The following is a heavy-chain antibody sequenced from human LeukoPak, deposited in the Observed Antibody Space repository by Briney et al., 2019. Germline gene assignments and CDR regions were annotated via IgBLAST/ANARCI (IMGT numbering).Heavy chain of an antibody. CDR3: ARGGIVVVPAAIGDYNWFDP. CDR1: GYTFTSYD. Sequence: ASVKVSCKASGYTFTSYDINWVRQATGQGLEWMGWMNPNSGNTGYAQKFQGRVTMTRNTSISTAYMELSSLRSEDTAVYYCARGGIVVVPAAIGDYNWFDPWGQGTLVTVSS. CDR2: MNPNSGNT. J-gene: IGHJ5*02. D-gene: IGHD2-2*02. V-gene: IGHV1-8*01.